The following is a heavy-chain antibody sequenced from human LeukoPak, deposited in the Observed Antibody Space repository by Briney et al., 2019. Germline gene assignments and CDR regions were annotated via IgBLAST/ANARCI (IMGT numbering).Heavy chain of an antibody. D-gene: IGHD3-9*01. CDR3: ARGGGKDYDILTGYYPSHPRPSDAFDI. V-gene: IGHV4-38-2*01. J-gene: IGHJ3*02. CDR2: IYHSGST. CDR1: GYSISSGYY. Sequence: SETLSLTCAVSGYSISSGYYWGWIRQPPGKGLEWIGSIYHSGSTYYNPSLKSRVTISVDTSKNQFSLKLSSVTAADTAVYYCARGGGKDYDILTGYYPSHPRPSDAFDIWGQGTMVTVSS.